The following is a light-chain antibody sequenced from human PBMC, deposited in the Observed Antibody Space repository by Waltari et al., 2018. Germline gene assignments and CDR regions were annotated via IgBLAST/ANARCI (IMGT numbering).Light chain of an antibody. CDR2: HAS. J-gene: IGKJ4*01. CDR1: QDIRNS. CDR3: QQFRHLPLT. V-gene: IGKV1-33*01. Sequence: DIQMTQSPSSLSASVGDRVTITCQASQDIRNSLNWYQHKQGRAPTLLISHASELQPGLPTMFSGSGSGTNFTLTISSLQPEDFAVYYCQQFRHLPLTFGAGTKMEVK.